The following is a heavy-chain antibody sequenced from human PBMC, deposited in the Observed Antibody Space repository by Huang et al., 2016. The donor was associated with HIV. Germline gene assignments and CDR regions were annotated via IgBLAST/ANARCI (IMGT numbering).Heavy chain of an antibody. V-gene: IGHV3-30*03. CDR2: ISYDEDNK. CDR1: GFTFSSYG. D-gene: IGHD3-3*01. CDR3: ARGPIRFLAWLLNFDY. J-gene: IGHJ4*02. Sequence: QILLIESGGGMVQPGRSLRLSCAASGFTFSSYGMHWVRQAPGKGLEWVAVISYDEDNKYYADSVRGRFTISRDNSKNTLYLQMNSLRIEDTAVYYCARGPIRFLAWLLNFDYWGQGALVTVSS.